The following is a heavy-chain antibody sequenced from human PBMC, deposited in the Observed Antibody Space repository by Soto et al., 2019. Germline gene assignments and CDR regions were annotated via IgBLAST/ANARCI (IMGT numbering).Heavy chain of an antibody. CDR3: AREPATAFYYGMDV. Sequence: QVQLVQSGAEVKKPGSSVKVSCKASGGTFSSYAISWVRQAPGQGLEWMGGIIPIFGTANYAQKLQGRVTITADESTSTDYMELSSLRSEDTAVYYCAREPATAFYYGMDVWGQGTTVTVSS. CDR2: IIPIFGTA. J-gene: IGHJ6*02. CDR1: GGTFSSYA. D-gene: IGHD2-2*01. V-gene: IGHV1-69*01.